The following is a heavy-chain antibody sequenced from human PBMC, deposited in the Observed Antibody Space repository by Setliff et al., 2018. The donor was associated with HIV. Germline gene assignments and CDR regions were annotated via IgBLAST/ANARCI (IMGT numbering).Heavy chain of an antibody. CDR3: ARTPEDYDQYFFDR. D-gene: IGHD3-22*01. J-gene: IGHJ4*02. V-gene: IGHV4-4*07. CDR2: IYRSGRT. Sequence: PSETLSLTCTVSGGSMSTYYWSWIRQPAGKGLEWIGRIYRSGRTDYNPSLKSRVTMSADTSDNQFSLKLSSVTAADTAVYYCARTPEDYDQYFFDRWGQGTRVTVSS. CDR1: GGSMSTYY.